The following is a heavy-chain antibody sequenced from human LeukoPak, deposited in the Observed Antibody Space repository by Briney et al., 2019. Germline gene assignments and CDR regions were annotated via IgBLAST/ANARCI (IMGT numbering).Heavy chain of an antibody. Sequence: ASVKVSCKASGYTFTSYYMHWVRQAPGQGLEWMGIINPSGGSTSYAQKFQGRVTMTRDTSTSTVYMELSSLRSEDTAVYYCARAWPEYSSSSHRGSDAFDIWGQGTMVTVSS. CDR1: GYTFTSYY. V-gene: IGHV1-46*01. CDR2: INPSGGST. CDR3: ARAWPEYSSSSHRGSDAFDI. J-gene: IGHJ3*02. D-gene: IGHD6-6*01.